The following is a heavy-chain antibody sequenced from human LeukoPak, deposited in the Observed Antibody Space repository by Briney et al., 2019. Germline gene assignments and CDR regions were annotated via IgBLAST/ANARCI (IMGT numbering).Heavy chain of an antibody. CDR3: ARGVRL. D-gene: IGHD4/OR15-4a*01. CDR2: IDFRGST. CDR1: GGSISSGGYY. V-gene: IGHV4-31*03. J-gene: IGHJ4*02. Sequence: SETLSLTCTVSGGSISSGGYYWSWTRQHPGKGLEWIGYIDFRGSTYYNPSLKSRVTMSVDTSKSQFSLKLSSVSAADTAVYYCARGVRLWGQGTLVTVSS.